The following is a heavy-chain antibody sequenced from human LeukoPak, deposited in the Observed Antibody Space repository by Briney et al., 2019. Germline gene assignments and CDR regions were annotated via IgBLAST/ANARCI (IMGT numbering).Heavy chain of an antibody. CDR2: IKQDGSEK. Sequence: GGSLRLSCAASGFTFSSYWMSWVRQAPGKGLEWVANIKQDGSEKYYVDSVKGRFTISRDNAKNSLYLQMNSLRSEDTAVYYCARGTYYYDSSGYRFDYWGQGTLVTVSS. D-gene: IGHD3-22*01. CDR3: ARGTYYYDSSGYRFDY. V-gene: IGHV3-7*03. CDR1: GFTFSSYW. J-gene: IGHJ4*02.